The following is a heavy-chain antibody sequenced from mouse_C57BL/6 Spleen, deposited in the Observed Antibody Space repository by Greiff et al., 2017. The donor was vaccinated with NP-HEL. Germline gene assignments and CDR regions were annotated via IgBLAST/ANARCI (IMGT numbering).Heavy chain of an antibody. D-gene: IGHD1-1*01. CDR1: GYAFSSSW. J-gene: IGHJ2*01. CDR2: IYPGDGDT. CDR3: AIITTVVDRYYFDY. Sequence: QVQLQQSGPELVKPGASVKISCKASGYAFSSSWMNWVKQRPGKGLEWIGRIYPGDGDTNYNGKFKGKATLTADKSSSTAYMQLSSLTSEDSAVYFCAIITTVVDRYYFDYWGQGTTLTVSS. V-gene: IGHV1-82*01.